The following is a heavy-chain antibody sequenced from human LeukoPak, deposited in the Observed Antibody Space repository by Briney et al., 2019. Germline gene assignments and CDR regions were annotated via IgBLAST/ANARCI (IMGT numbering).Heavy chain of an antibody. CDR1: GGSISSYY. J-gene: IGHJ3*01. Sequence: PSETLSLTCTVSGGSISSYYWSWIRQPPGKGLEWIGYIYHSGKAYYNPSLESRVTISVDRSKNHFSLNLNSVTAADTSVYYCARGGRAFDVWGQGTLISVSP. V-gene: IGHV4-59*12. CDR3: ARGGRAFDV. CDR2: IYHSGKA.